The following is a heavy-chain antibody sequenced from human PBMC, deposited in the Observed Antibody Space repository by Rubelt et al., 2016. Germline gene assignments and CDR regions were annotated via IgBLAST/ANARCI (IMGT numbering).Heavy chain of an antibody. CDR2: IYYSGST. Sequence: QLQLQESGPGLVKPSETLSLTCTVSGGSISSSSYYWGWIRQPPGKGLEWIGSIYYSGSTYYNPSPKSGVTISVDTSKNQFSLKLSSVTAADTAVYYCARVEAQGYSYGSPVYWGQGTLVTVSS. J-gene: IGHJ4*02. D-gene: IGHD5-18*01. V-gene: IGHV4-39*07. CDR3: ARVEAQGYSYGSPVY. CDR1: GGSISSSSYY.